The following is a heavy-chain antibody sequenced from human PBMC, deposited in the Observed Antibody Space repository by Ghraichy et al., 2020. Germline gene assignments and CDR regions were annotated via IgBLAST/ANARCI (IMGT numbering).Heavy chain of an antibody. V-gene: IGHV3-48*02. CDR1: GFTFSTYS. D-gene: IGHD4-23*01. J-gene: IGHJ6*02. CDR2: VTSSSRTK. Sequence: GGSLRLSCVGSGFTFSTYSMNWVRQAPGKGLEWVSYVTSSSRTKSYADSVKGRFTISNDNAQNSLYLQMNSLRDEDTAVYYCARGSTVVRFYYYDGMDVWGQGTTVTVSS. CDR3: ARGSTVVRFYYYDGMDV.